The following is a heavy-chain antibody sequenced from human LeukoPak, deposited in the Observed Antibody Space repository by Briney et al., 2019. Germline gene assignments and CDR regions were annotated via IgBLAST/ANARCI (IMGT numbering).Heavy chain of an antibody. J-gene: IGHJ4*02. Sequence: GGSLKLSCAASGFTFSDYYMSWIRQAPGKGLEWVSYISSSGSTIYYADSVKGRFTISRDNAKNSLYLQMNSLRAEDTAVYYCARDRIAARQLADYWGQGTLVTVSS. D-gene: IGHD6-6*01. CDR2: ISSSGSTI. V-gene: IGHV3-11*04. CDR1: GFTFSDYY. CDR3: ARDRIAARQLADY.